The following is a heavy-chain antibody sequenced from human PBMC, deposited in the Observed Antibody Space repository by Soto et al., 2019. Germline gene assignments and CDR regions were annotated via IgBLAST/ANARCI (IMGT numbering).Heavy chain of an antibody. D-gene: IGHD2-21*01. Sequence: LGGSLRRSCAASGFTFSSYAMSWVRQAPGKGLEWVSGISGSGGSTYYADPVKGRFTISRDNSKNMLYVQMNSLRAEDTAVYYCAKILKTKIDGMDVLGQGTTVTVSS. CDR3: AKILKTKIDGMDV. V-gene: IGHV3-23*01. J-gene: IGHJ6*02. CDR1: GFTFSSYA. CDR2: ISGSGGST.